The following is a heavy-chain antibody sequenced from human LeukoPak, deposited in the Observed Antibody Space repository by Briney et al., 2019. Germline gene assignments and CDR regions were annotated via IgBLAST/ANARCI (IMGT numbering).Heavy chain of an antibody. D-gene: IGHD2-8*02. CDR1: GGSFSGYY. J-gene: IGHJ5*02. CDR3: ARDRVLWFDP. Sequence: SETLSLTCAVYGGSFSGYYWSWIRQPPGKGLEWIGEINHSGSTNYNPSLKSRVTISVDTSKNQFSLKLSSVTAADTAVYYCARDRVLWFDPWGQGTLVTVSS. V-gene: IGHV4-34*01. CDR2: INHSGST.